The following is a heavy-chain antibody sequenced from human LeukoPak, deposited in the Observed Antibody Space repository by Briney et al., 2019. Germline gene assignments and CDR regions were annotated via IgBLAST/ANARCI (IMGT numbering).Heavy chain of an antibody. Sequence: GGSLRLSCGASGFTNYMSWVRQAPERGLEWVSVIYSGGSTYYTDSVRGRFTISRDNTKNTLFLQMNSLRVEDTAVYYCARDLLEPEMAAWGLGTMVTVSS. D-gene: IGHD5-24*01. J-gene: IGHJ5*02. V-gene: IGHV3-53*01. CDR2: IYSGGST. CDR1: GFTNY. CDR3: ARDLLEPEMAA.